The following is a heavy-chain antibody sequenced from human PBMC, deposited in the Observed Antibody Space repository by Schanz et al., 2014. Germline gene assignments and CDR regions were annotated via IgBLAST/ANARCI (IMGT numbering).Heavy chain of an antibody. J-gene: IGHJ4*03. V-gene: IGHV1-8*01. Sequence: QVQLVQSGAEVKKPGASVKVSCTASGFNFNNYDINWVRQATGQGLEWMGWMNPKTGNTDHAQKFQGRVSMTWDTSTSTAYLDLSRLRSEDTGVYYCARDRRFFDRDDLYDFDSWGQGTLVTVSS. CDR3: ARDRRFFDRDDLYDFDS. CDR1: GFNFNNYD. D-gene: IGHD3-3*01. CDR2: MNPKTGNT.